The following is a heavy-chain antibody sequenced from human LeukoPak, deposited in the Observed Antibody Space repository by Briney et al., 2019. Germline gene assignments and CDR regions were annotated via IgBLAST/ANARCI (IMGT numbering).Heavy chain of an antibody. V-gene: IGHV1-3*01. D-gene: IGHD1-26*01. Sequence: GASVKVSCKASGYTFTSYAMHWVRQAPGQRLEWMGWINAGNGNTKYSQKFQGRVTITRDTSASTAYMELSSLRSEDTAVYYCARDELRGYGMDVWGQGTTVTVSS. CDR2: INAGNGNT. CDR3: ARDELRGYGMDV. J-gene: IGHJ6*02. CDR1: GYTFTSYA.